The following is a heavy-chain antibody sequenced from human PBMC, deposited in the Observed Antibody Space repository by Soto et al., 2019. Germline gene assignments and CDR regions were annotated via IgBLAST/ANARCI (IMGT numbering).Heavy chain of an antibody. CDR3: ARVCTGGSCYQFDS. D-gene: IGHD2-15*01. J-gene: IGHJ4*02. CDR2: INGDGSNT. V-gene: IGHV3-74*01. Sequence: EVHLVESGGGLVQPGGSLSLSCAASGFTFSSYWMHWVRQAPGKGLVWVSRINGDGSNTNYADSVKGRFTISRDNAKNTLYLQMNSLIADDTAVYYCARVCTGGSCYQFDSWGQGTLVTVSS. CDR1: GFTFSSYW.